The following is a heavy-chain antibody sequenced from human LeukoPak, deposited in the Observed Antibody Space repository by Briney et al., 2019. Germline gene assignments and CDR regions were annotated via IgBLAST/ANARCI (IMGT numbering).Heavy chain of an antibody. CDR1: GFTVSSYS. D-gene: IGHD3-9*01. CDR3: ARPDSYYDILTGYYTLGSIDY. J-gene: IGHJ4*02. Sequence: PGGSLRLSCAASGFTVSSYSMNWVRQAPGKGLEWVSSISSSSSYIYYADSVKGRFTISRDNAKNSLYLQMNSLRAEDTAVYYCARPDSYYDILTGYYTLGSIDYWGQGTLVTVSS. V-gene: IGHV3-21*01. CDR2: ISSSSSYI.